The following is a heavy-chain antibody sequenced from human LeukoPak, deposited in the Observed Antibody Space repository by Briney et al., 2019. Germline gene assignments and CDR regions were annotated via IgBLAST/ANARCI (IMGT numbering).Heavy chain of an antibody. D-gene: IGHD3-22*01. V-gene: IGHV1-69*05. CDR2: IIPIFGTA. Sequence: ASVKVSCKASGGTFSSYAISWVRQAPGQGLEWMGGIIPIFGTANYAQKFQGRVTITTDESTSTAYMELSSLRSEDTAVYYCARGEYDSSGYYRTNWFDPWGQGTLVTVSS. CDR3: ARGEYDSSGYYRTNWFDP. J-gene: IGHJ5*02. CDR1: GGTFSSYA.